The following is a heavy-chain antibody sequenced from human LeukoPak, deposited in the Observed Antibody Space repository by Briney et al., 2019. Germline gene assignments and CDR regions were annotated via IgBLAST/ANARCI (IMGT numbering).Heavy chain of an antibody. D-gene: IGHD6-19*01. CDR1: GYSFTSYW. CDR3: ARRRSSGWHRFYEGERLWFDP. J-gene: IGHJ5*02. V-gene: IGHV5-51*01. Sequence: KIGESLKISCKGSGYSFTSYWIGWVRQMPGKGLEWMGIIYPGDSDTRYSPSFQGQVTISADKSISTAYLQWSSLKASDTAMYYCARRRSSGWHRFYEGERLWFDPWGQGTLVTVSS. CDR2: IYPGDSDT.